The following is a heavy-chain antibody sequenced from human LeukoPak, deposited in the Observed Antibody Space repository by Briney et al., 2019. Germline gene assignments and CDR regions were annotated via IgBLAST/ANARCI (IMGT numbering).Heavy chain of an antibody. CDR1: GFTFTSYY. J-gene: IGHJ4*02. CDR2: INPSGGST. CDR3: ARDTRVGLLLHYFDY. Sequence: ASVKVSCKASGFTFTSYYMHWVRQAPGQGLEWMGIINPSGGSTSYAQKFQGRVTMTRDTSTSTVYMELGSLRSEDTAVYYCARDTRVGLLLHYFDYWGQGTLVTVSS. V-gene: IGHV1-46*01. D-gene: IGHD3-22*01.